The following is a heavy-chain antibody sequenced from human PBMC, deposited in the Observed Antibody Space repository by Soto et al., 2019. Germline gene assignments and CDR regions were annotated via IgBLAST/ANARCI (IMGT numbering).Heavy chain of an antibody. J-gene: IGHJ6*02. V-gene: IGHV1-69*06. CDR2: IIPIFGTA. D-gene: IGHD2-2*02. Sequence: QVQLVQSGAEVKKPGSSVKVSCKASGGTFSSYAISWVRQAPGQGLEWMGGIIPIFGTANYAQKFQGRVTITADKSTSTAYMELSSLRSEDTAVYYCARSPSITPLVVPAAIRGDYYYGMDVWGQGTTVTVSS. CDR3: ARSPSITPLVVPAAIRGDYYYGMDV. CDR1: GGTFSSYA.